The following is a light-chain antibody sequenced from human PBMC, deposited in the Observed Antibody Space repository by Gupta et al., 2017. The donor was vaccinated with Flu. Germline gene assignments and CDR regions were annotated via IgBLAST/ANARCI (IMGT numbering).Light chain of an antibody. J-gene: IGKJ2*01. CDR1: QGVSRY. CDR3: QQVNSYPYT. Sequence: PSFLSASVGDRVTSSCRASQGVSRYLAWYQQKQGKPPQLLIYSASTLQSGVPSRFSGSGIGKDFTLTIRSLQPEDFATYFCQQVNSYPYTFGPGTKLEIK. V-gene: IGKV1-9*01. CDR2: SAS.